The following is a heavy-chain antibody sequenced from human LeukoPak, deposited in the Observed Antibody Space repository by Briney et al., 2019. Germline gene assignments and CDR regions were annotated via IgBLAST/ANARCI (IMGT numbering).Heavy chain of an antibody. J-gene: IGHJ3*02. D-gene: IGHD3-22*01. V-gene: IGHV5-51*01. CDR3: ARNYDLTEPDAFDI. Sequence: GESLKISCEASGYSFTRFWIAWVRQVPGKGLECMGVIYPDDSDTIYSPSFQGQVTISADKSISTAYLQWSSLKASDTAIYYCARNYDLTEPDAFDIWGQGTLVTVSS. CDR1: GYSFTRFW. CDR2: IYPDDSDT.